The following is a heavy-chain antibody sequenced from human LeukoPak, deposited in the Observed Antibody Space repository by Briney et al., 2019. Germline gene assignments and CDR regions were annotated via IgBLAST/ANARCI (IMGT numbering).Heavy chain of an antibody. CDR3: AKSIDELERQTY. Sequence: SGGSLRLSCAASGFTFSSYGMHWVRQAPGKGLEWVAVISYDGSNKYYADSVKGRFTISRDNSKNTLYLQMNSLRAEDTAVYYCAKSIDELERQTYWGQGTLVTVSS. D-gene: IGHD1-1*01. CDR1: GFTFSSYG. J-gene: IGHJ4*02. CDR2: ISYDGSNK. V-gene: IGHV3-30*18.